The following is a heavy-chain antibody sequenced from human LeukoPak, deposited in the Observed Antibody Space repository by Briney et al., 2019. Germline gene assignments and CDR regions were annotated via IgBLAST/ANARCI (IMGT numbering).Heavy chain of an antibody. CDR1: GYTFTSYG. J-gene: IGHJ3*02. V-gene: IGHV1-18*01. CDR2: ISAYNGNT. CDR3: AREGTYDSSGYSPDAFDI. Sequence: ASVKVSCKASGYTFTSYGISWVRQAPGQGLEWMGWISAYNGNTNYAQKLQGRVTMTTDTSTSTAYMELRSLRSDDTAVYYCAREGTYDSSGYSPDAFDIWGQGTMVTVSS. D-gene: IGHD3-22*01.